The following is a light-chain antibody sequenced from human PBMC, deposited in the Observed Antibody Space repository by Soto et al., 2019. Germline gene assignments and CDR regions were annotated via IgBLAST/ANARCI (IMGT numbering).Light chain of an antibody. CDR1: QSISTW. CDR3: QQYGSYAKT. CDR2: DAS. J-gene: IGKJ1*01. Sequence: DIQMTQSPSTLSAYVGDRVTITCRASQSISTWLAWYQQKRGYAPKFXISDASSLESGVPSRVSGRGSGTEFTLTISSLQPDDFDTDDCQQYGSYAKTFGPGTKVDIK. V-gene: IGKV1-5*01.